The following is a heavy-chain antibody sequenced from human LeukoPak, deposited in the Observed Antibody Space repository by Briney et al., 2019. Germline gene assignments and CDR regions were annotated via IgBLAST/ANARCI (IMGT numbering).Heavy chain of an antibody. Sequence: GGSLRLSCAASGFTFSDYFMSWIRQAPGKGLEWVSYVSSSGSTIYYADSVKGRFTISRDNAKNSLYVQMNSLRAEGTAVYYCARVGYYGMDVWGQGATVTVSS. J-gene: IGHJ6*02. CDR2: VSSSGSTI. CDR3: ARVGYYGMDV. V-gene: IGHV3-11*01. CDR1: GFTFSDYF.